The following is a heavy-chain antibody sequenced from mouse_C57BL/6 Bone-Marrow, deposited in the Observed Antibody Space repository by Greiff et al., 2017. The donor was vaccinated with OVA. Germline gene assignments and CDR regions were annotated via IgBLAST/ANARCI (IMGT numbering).Heavy chain of an antibody. J-gene: IGHJ1*03. V-gene: IGHV14-3*01. CDR2: IDPANGNT. D-gene: IGHD2-3*01. Sequence: VQLKESVAELVRPGASVKLSCTASGFNIKNTYMHWVKQRPEQGLEWIGRIDPANGNTKYAPKFTGKATITADTSSNTAYLQLSSLTSEDTAIYYRARRLLRKKVWYFDVWGTGTTVTVSS. CDR1: GFNIKNTY. CDR3: ARRLLRKKVWYFDV.